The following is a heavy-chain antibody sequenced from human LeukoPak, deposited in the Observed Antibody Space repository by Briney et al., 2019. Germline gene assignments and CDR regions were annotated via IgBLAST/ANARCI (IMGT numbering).Heavy chain of an antibody. D-gene: IGHD2-2*01. CDR2: ISSSSYT. J-gene: IGHJ6*02. CDR1: GFTFSDYY. CDR3: ARARTAATGYYYYGMDV. Sequence: GGSLRLSCAASGFTFSDYYMSWIRQAPGKGLEWVSYISSSSYTNYADSVKGRFTISRDNAKNSLYLQMNSLRAEDTAVYYCARARTAATGYYYYGMDVWGQGTTVTVSS. V-gene: IGHV3-11*05.